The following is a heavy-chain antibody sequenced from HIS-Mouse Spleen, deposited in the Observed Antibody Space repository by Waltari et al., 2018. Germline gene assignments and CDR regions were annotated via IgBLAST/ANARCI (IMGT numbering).Heavy chain of an antibody. Sequence: QVTLRESGPALVKPTQTLTLTCTFSGFSLSTSGMCVSWIRQPPGKALEWLALIDWDDDKYYSTARKTRLTISKDTSKNQVVLTMTNMDPVDTATYYCARIAEGYSSGWYAFDYWGQGTLVTVSS. J-gene: IGHJ4*02. D-gene: IGHD6-19*01. CDR1: GFSLSTSGMC. CDR2: IDWDDDK. CDR3: ARIAEGYSSGWYAFDY. V-gene: IGHV2-70*01.